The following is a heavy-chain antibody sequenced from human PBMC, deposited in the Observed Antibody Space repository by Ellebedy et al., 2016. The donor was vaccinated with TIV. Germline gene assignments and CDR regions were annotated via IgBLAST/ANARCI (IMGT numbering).Heavy chain of an antibody. CDR2: ISGSGGST. V-gene: IGHV3-23*01. J-gene: IGHJ4*02. CDR3: AKEGKNIAAAGTTSYFDY. CDR1: GFTFSSYA. D-gene: IGHD6-13*01. Sequence: GESLKISXAASGFTFSSYAMSWVRQAPGKGLEWVSAISGSGGSTYYADSVKGRFTISRDNSKNTLYLQMNSLRAEDTAVYYCAKEGKNIAAAGTTSYFDYWGQGTLVTVSS.